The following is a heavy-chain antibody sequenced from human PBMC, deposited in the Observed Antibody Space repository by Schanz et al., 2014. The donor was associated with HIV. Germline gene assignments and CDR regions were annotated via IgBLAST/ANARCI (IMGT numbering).Heavy chain of an antibody. CDR3: VRAASFHFDKEGYYRNWYFDF. Sequence: QVQLVQSGPEVKKPGASVRVSCETSGYTFFDYDINWVRQAPGQGHEWMGWVNPESGNTGMADKFLGRLSLTRFTSTGTAYMELDSLRSEDTAIYYCVRAASFHFDKEGYYRNWYFDFWGRGTLVAVSS. CDR1: GYTFFDYD. D-gene: IGHD1-26*01. J-gene: IGHJ2*01. V-gene: IGHV1-8*02. CDR2: VNPESGNT.